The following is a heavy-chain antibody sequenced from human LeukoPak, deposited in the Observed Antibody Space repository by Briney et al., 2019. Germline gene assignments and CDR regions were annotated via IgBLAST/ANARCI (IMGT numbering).Heavy chain of an antibody. J-gene: IGHJ3*02. CDR1: GFTFSSYS. V-gene: IGHV3-48*01. Sequence: GGSLRLSCAASGFTFSSYSMNWVRQAPGKGLEWVSYISGSGSSIYYADSVKGRFTISRDNAKDSLYLQMNSLRAGDTAVYYCARGVYSSAPDAFDIWGQGTMVTVSS. CDR3: ARGVYSSAPDAFDI. CDR2: ISGSGSSI. D-gene: IGHD6-25*01.